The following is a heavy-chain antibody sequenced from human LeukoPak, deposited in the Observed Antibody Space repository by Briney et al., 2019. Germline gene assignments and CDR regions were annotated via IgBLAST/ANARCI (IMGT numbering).Heavy chain of an antibody. J-gene: IGHJ4*02. Sequence: GGSLRLSCAAPGFTFSTSAMSWVRQAPGKGLEWVSAISGSGGSTYYADSVKGRFTISRDNSKNTLYLQMNSLRAEDTAVYYCAKDGHCSSTSCYTYDYWGQGTLVTVSS. CDR1: GFTFSTSA. CDR3: AKDGHCSSTSCYTYDY. CDR2: ISGSGGST. D-gene: IGHD2-2*02. V-gene: IGHV3-23*01.